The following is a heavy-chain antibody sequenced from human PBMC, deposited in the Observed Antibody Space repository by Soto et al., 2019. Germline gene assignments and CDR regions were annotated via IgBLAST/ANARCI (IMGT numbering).Heavy chain of an antibody. D-gene: IGHD3-10*02. V-gene: IGHV1-2*02. CDR1: GYTFTGYY. CDR2: INPETGGT. CDR3: AREHYHVVSDGMDV. J-gene: IGHJ6*02. Sequence: QVQLVQSGADVKTPGASVRVSCKASGYTFTGYYVHWVREAPGQGLKVMGWINPETGGTSYAPKFHGRIPLSRKKSLNTAYLELSRLRFDDAAVYFCAREHYHVVSDGMDVWGQGTTVTVSS.